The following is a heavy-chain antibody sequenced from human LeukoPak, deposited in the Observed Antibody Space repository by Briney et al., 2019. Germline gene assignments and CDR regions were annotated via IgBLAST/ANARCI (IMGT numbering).Heavy chain of an antibody. CDR3: ARGITIFGVVIQNWFDP. D-gene: IGHD3-3*01. V-gene: IGHV4-61*09. CDR1: GGSISSGSYF. Sequence: SETLSLTCTVSGGSISSGSYFWSWIRQPAGKGLEWIGHIYTSGTTNYNPSLKSRVTISADTSKNQFSQKLSSVTAADTAVYYCARGITIFGVVIQNWFDPWGQGTLVTVSS. CDR2: IYTSGTT. J-gene: IGHJ5*02.